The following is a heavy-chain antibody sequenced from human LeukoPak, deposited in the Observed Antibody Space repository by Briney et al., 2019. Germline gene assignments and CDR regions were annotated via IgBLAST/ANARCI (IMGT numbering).Heavy chain of an antibody. CDR1: GFTFSSYW. CDR2: INSDGSRT. V-gene: IGHV3-74*01. Sequence: PGGTLRLSCAASGFTFSSYWMHWARQAPGKGLVRVSRINSDGSRTTYANSVKSRFTISRDNAKNTLHPQMNSLRAADTAADSCARDVRAAPGYWGQGTLVTVSS. CDR3: ARDVRAAPGY. J-gene: IGHJ4*02. D-gene: IGHD2-15*01.